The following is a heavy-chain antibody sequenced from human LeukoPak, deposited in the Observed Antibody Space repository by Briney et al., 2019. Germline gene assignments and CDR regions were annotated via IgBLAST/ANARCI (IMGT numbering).Heavy chain of an antibody. D-gene: IGHD2-2*01. Sequence: PSETLSLTCAVYGGSFSGYYWSWIRQPPGKGLEWIGEINHSGSTNYNLSLKSRVTISVDTSKNQFSLKLSSVTAADTAVYYCARGLRVVPAAHYGMDVWGQGTTVTVSS. CDR3: ARGLRVVPAAHYGMDV. J-gene: IGHJ6*02. CDR2: INHSGST. CDR1: GGSFSGYY. V-gene: IGHV4-34*01.